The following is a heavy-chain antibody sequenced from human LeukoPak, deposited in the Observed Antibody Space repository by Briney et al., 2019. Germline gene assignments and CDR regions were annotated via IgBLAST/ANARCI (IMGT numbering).Heavy chain of an antibody. CDR3: ARESTLQDGYID. Sequence: PSETLSLTCTVSGGSISSSSYYWGWIRQPPGKGLEWIGSIYYSGSTYYNPSLKSRVTISVDTSKNQFSLKLSSVTAADTAVYYCARESTLQDGYIDWGQGTLVTVSS. D-gene: IGHD5-24*01. V-gene: IGHV4-39*07. CDR1: GGSISSSSYY. CDR2: IYYSGST. J-gene: IGHJ4*02.